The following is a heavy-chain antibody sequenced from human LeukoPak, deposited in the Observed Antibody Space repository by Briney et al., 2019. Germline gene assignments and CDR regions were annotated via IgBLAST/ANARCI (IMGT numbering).Heavy chain of an antibody. Sequence: PSETLSLTCTVSGVSISSSSYYWGWIRQPPGKGLEWIGSIYYSGSTYYNPSLKSRVTISVDTSKNQFSLKLSSVTAADTAVYYCARPLSGGVGATYGAFDIWGQGTMVTVSS. CDR3: ARPLSGGVGATYGAFDI. V-gene: IGHV4-39*01. D-gene: IGHD1-26*01. J-gene: IGHJ3*02. CDR2: IYYSGST. CDR1: GVSISSSSYY.